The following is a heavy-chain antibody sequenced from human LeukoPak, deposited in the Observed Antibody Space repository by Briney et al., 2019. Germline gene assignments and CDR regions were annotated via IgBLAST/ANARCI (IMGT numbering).Heavy chain of an antibody. Sequence: GGSLRLSCAVSGVTISSNSMSWVRQTPDESLEWVSFIYSGSAHYSHSVKGRFTISRDNSKNTLYLQMNSLRAEDTAVYYCARRAGAYSHPYDYWGQGTLVTVCS. CDR2: IYSGSA. CDR3: ARRAGAYSHPYDY. CDR1: GVTISSNS. J-gene: IGHJ4*02. D-gene: IGHD2-15*01. V-gene: IGHV3-53*01.